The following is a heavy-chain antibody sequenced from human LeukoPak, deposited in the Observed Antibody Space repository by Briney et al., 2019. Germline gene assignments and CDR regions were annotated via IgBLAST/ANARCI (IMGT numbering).Heavy chain of an antibody. D-gene: IGHD1-26*01. V-gene: IGHV4-59*12. CDR2: IYYSGST. Sequence: PSETLSLTCTVSGGSISSYYWSWIRQPPGKGLEWIGYIYYSGSTNYNPSLKSRVTISVDTSKNQFSLKLSSVTAADTAVYYCARGRGSLYYWGQGTLVTVSS. J-gene: IGHJ4*02. CDR1: GGSISSYY. CDR3: ARGRGSLYY.